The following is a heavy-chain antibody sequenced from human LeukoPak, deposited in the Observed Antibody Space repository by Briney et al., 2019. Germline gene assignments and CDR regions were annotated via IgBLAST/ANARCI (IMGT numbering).Heavy chain of an antibody. CDR2: INPNSGGT. D-gene: IGHD2-2*01. Sequence: ASVKVSCKASGYTFTGYYMHWVRQAPGQGLEWMGRINPNSGGTNYAQKFQGRVTMTRDTSISTAYMELSRLRSDDTAVYYCARDYCSTTSCYSPWGQGTLVTVSS. CDR3: ARDYCSTTSCYSP. V-gene: IGHV1-2*06. CDR1: GYTFTGYY. J-gene: IGHJ5*02.